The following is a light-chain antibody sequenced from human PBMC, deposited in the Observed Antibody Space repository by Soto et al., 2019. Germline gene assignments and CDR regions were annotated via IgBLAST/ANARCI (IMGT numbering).Light chain of an antibody. V-gene: IGLV2-14*01. Sequence: QSALTQPASVSGSPGHSITISCTGTNSDVGGYSYVSWFQQHPGKAPKLIIYEVSNRPSGVSIRFPGSKSGNTASLTVSGLQAEDEADYYCSSFTRSNTWVIGGGTQLTVL. J-gene: IGLJ3*02. CDR1: NSDVGGYSY. CDR3: SSFTRSNTWV. CDR2: EVS.